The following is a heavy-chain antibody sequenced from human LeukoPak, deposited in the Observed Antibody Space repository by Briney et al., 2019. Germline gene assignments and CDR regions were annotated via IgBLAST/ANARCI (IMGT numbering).Heavy chain of an antibody. CDR1: GFTFTSYA. CDR3: AKRYCSSTSCSFFDF. V-gene: IGHV3-23*01. J-gene: IGHJ4*02. Sequence: GGSLRLSCAASGFTFTSYATSWVRQAPGKGLEWVSAISGSGGSTYYADSVKGRFTISRDNSKNTLYVQMNSLRAEDTAVYYCAKRYCSSTSCSFFDFWGQGTLVTVSS. CDR2: ISGSGGST. D-gene: IGHD2-2*01.